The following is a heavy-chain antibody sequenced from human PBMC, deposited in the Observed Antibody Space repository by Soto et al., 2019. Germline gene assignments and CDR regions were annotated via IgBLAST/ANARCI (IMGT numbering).Heavy chain of an antibody. J-gene: IGHJ5*01. V-gene: IGHV4-4*07. Sequence: PSETLSLTCTVSGGSISNYYWTWIRQPAGKGLEWIGRIYTSGSTTYNPSLKSRVTLSVDTSKNQFSLKLSSVTAADTALYYCARQTTYSSSWFDYWGHGTLVTVSS. D-gene: IGHD2-2*01. CDR3: ARQTTYSSSWFDY. CDR2: IYTSGST. CDR1: GGSISNYY.